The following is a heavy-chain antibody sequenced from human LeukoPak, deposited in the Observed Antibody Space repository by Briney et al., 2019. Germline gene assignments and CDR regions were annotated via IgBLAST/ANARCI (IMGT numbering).Heavy chain of an antibody. CDR1: GFTFSSYA. CDR3: AKGYCSSTSCSHYYYYYYMDV. V-gene: IGHV3-23*01. D-gene: IGHD2-2*01. J-gene: IGHJ6*03. Sequence: GGSLRLSCAASGFTFSSYAMTWVRQAPGKGLEWVSTISDSGGATYYADSVKGRFTISRDNSKNTLYLQMNTLRAENTAVYYCAKGYCSSTSCSHYYYYYYMDVWGKGTTVTVSS. CDR2: ISDSGGAT.